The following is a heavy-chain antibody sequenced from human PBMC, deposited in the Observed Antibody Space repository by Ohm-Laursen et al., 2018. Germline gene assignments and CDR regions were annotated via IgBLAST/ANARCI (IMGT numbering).Heavy chain of an antibody. V-gene: IGHV4-39*07. D-gene: IGHD5-18*01. CDR2: INHSGST. CDR3: ARGPSYGWRYFDY. J-gene: IGHJ4*02. CDR1: GGSISSGGYY. Sequence: GTLSLTCTVSGGSISSGGYYWSWIRQPPGKGLEWIGEINHSGSTNYNPSLKSRVTISVDTSKNQFSLKLSSVTAADTAVYYCARGPSYGWRYFDYWGQGTLVTVSS.